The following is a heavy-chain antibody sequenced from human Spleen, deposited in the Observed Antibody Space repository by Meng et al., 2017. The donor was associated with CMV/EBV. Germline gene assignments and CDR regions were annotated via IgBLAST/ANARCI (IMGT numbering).Heavy chain of an antibody. CDR3: ARAPTPYSSSFDY. V-gene: IGHV4-39*01. Sequence: GSLRLSCTVSGDSISSSTYYWGWIRQPPGKGLEWIGNIFYSGSTSYNPSLKSRVTISVDTSKSQLSLKLSSVTAADTAVYYCARAPTPYSSSFDYWGQGTLVTVSS. J-gene: IGHJ4*02. CDR2: IFYSGST. CDR1: GDSISSSTYY. D-gene: IGHD6-6*01.